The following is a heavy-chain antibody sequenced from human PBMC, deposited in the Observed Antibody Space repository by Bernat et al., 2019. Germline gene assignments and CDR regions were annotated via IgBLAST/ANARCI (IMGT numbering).Heavy chain of an antibody. V-gene: IGHV4-34*01. CDR2: INHSGST. J-gene: IGHJ4*02. CDR3: ARVASSGYFPNRKIDY. D-gene: IGHD3-22*01. Sequence: QVQLQQWGAGLLKPSETLSLTCAVYGGSFSGYYWSWIRQPPGKGLEWIGEINHSGSTNYNPSLKSRVTISVDTSKNQCSLKLSSVTAADTAVYYCARVASSGYFPNRKIDYWGQGTLVTVSS. CDR1: GGSFSGYY.